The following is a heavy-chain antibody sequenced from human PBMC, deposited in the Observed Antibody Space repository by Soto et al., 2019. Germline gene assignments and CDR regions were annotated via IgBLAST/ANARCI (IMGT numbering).Heavy chain of an antibody. CDR2: ISYDGSDK. D-gene: IGHD2-21*02. Sequence: PGGSLRLSCAASGFTFSPYTMHWVRQTPGKGLEWVAVISYDGSDKSYADSVRGRFTISRDDSKNTLFLQMNSLRAEDTALYYCARGGGFCGADCYKGGIDYWGQGALVTVSS. J-gene: IGHJ4*02. CDR3: ARGGGFCGADCYKGGIDY. V-gene: IGHV3-30-3*01. CDR1: GFTFSPYT.